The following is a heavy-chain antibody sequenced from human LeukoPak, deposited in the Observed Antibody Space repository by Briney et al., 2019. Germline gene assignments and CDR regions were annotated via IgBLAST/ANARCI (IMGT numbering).Heavy chain of an antibody. CDR3: ASLIVGAIRVDY. D-gene: IGHD1-26*01. CDR2: ISSSSSYI. J-gene: IGHJ4*02. V-gene: IGHV3-21*01. CDR1: GFTFSSYS. Sequence: GGYLRLSCAASGFTFSSYSMNWVCQAPGKGLEWVSSISSSSSYIYYADSVKGRFTISRDNAKSSLYVQMNSLRAEDTSVYYCASLIVGAIRVDYWGQGTLVTVSS.